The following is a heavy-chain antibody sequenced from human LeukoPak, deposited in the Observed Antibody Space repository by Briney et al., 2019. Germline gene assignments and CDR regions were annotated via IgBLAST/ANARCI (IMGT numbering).Heavy chain of an antibody. V-gene: IGHV3-23*01. CDR3: ARWRMKYYFDY. D-gene: IGHD2-8*01. J-gene: IGHJ4*02. CDR2: ISGSGGDT. Sequence: PGGSLRLSCAASEFTFTSYVMTWVRQAPGKGLEWVSAISGSGGDTYYADSVRGRFTISRDNSKNTLYLQMNSLRVEDTAVYYCARWRMKYYFDYWGQGTLVTVSS. CDR1: EFTFTSYV.